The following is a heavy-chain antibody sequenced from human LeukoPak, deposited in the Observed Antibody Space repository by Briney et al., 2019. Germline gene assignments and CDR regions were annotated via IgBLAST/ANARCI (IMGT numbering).Heavy chain of an antibody. Sequence: GGSLRLSCAASGFTFSSYSMHWVRQAPGKGLEWVAVISYDGSNKYYADSVKGRFTISRDNSKNTLYLQMNSLRAEDTAVYYCAKDMYSSSWYYFDYWGQGTLVTVSS. CDR3: AKDMYSSSWYYFDY. J-gene: IGHJ4*02. V-gene: IGHV3-30*18. CDR1: GFTFSSYS. D-gene: IGHD6-13*01. CDR2: ISYDGSNK.